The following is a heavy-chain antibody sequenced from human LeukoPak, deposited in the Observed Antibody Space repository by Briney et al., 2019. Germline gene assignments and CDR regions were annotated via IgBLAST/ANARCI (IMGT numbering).Heavy chain of an antibody. CDR2: IYYSGST. V-gene: IGHV4-61*01. CDR3: ARDRRFRFDP. J-gene: IGHJ5*02. CDR1: GGSVSSGSYY. Sequence: SETLSLTCTVSGGSVSSGSYYWSWIRQPPGKGLEWIGYIYYSGSTNYNPSLKSRVTTSVDTSKNQFSLKLSSVTAADTAVYYCARDRRFRFDPWGQGTLVTVSS.